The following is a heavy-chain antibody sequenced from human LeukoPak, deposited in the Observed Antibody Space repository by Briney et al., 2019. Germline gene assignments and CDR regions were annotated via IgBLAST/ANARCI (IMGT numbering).Heavy chain of an antibody. CDR3: AKLLGTATTYDS. CDR2: INPDGSQK. J-gene: IGHJ4*02. D-gene: IGHD5-24*01. CDR1: GFTFSGNW. Sequence: GGSLRLSCEASGFTFSGNWMSWVRQAPGKGLEWVASINPDGSQKLYVDSVKGRFTISRDNTKGSLYLQMNSLGAEDTAMYYCAKLLGTATTYDSWGQGARVTVSS. V-gene: IGHV3-7*01.